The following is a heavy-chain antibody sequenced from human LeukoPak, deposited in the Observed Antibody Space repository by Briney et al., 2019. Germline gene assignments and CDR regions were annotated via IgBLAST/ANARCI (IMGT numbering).Heavy chain of an antibody. CDR2: IKPDTGVT. D-gene: IGHD7-27*01. J-gene: IGHJ4*02. V-gene: IGHV1-2*02. CDR1: GYTFTGHY. Sequence: ASVKVSCKASGYTFTGHYMHWVRQAPGQGLELMGWIKPDTGVTYYAQNFQGRFTMATDTSISTVYMELSSLRSDDTAVYYCARDNNWGPDYWGQGTLVTVSS. CDR3: ARDNNWGPDY.